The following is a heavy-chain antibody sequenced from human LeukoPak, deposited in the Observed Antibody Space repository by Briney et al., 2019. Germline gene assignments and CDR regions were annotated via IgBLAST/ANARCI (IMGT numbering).Heavy chain of an antibody. CDR3: ARMAYYTDSSGYYNWFDP. V-gene: IGHV5-51*01. CDR1: GYSFTRYW. J-gene: IGHJ5*02. D-gene: IGHD3-22*01. CDR2: IYPGDSDI. Sequence: GESLKISCKGSGYSFTRYWIARVRQMPGKGLEWMGIIYPGDSDIRYSPSFQGQVTISADKSISTAYLQWSSLKASDSAMYYCARMAYYTDSSGYYNWFDPWGQGTLVTVSS.